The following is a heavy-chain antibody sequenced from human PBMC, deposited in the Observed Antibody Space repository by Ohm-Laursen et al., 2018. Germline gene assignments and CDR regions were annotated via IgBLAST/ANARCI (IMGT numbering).Heavy chain of an antibody. CDR2: INPNSGGT. Sequence: ASVKVSCKASGYTFTSYDINWVRQATGQGLEWMGWINPNSGGTNYAQKFQGRVTMTRDTSISTAYMELSRLRSDDTAVYYCARRTGYSSGWYNYFDYWGQGTLVTVSS. J-gene: IGHJ4*02. CDR1: GYTFTSYD. CDR3: ARRTGYSSGWYNYFDY. D-gene: IGHD6-19*01. V-gene: IGHV1-2*02.